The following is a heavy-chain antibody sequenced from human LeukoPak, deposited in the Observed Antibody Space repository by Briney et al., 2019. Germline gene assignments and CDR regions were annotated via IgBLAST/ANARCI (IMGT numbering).Heavy chain of an antibody. J-gene: IGHJ4*02. CDR2: ITSSSNYI. CDR1: GFTFSSYN. D-gene: IGHD3-10*01. CDR3: ARDCWDYGSGSYCGIDY. V-gene: IGHV3-21*03. Sequence: GESLKISCAASGFTFSSYNMNWVRQAPGKGLEWVSSITSSSNYIYYADSVKGRFTISRDNAKNSLYLQMNSLRAEDTTVYYCARDCWDYGSGSYCGIDYWGQRTLVTVSS.